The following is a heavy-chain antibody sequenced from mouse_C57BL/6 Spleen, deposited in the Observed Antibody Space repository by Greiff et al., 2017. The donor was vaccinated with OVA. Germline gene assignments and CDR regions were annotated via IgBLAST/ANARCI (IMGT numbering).Heavy chain of an antibody. CDR1: GYTFTSYW. V-gene: IGHV1-55*01. J-gene: IGHJ2*01. CDR3: ASRYDYDEGRYYFDY. D-gene: IGHD2-4*01. Sequence: VQLQQPGAELVKPGASVKMSCKASGYTFTSYWITWVKQRPGQGLEWIGDIYPGSGSTNYNEKFQSKATLTVDTSSSTAYMQLSSRTSEDSAVYYCASRYDYDEGRYYFDYWGQGTTLTVSS. CDR2: IYPGSGST.